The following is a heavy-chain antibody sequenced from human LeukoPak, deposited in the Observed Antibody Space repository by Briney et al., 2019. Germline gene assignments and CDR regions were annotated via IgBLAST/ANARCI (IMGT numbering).Heavy chain of an antibody. D-gene: IGHD3-10*01. J-gene: IGHJ4*02. CDR3: AKDAGYGSGSYFDY. Sequence: PGRSLRLSCAASGFTFDDYAMHWVRQAPGKGLEWVSGISWNSGSIGYADSVKGRFTISRDNAKNSLYLQMNSLRAEDTALYYCAKDAGYGSGSYFDYWGQGTLVTVSS. V-gene: IGHV3-9*01. CDR2: ISWNSGSI. CDR1: GFTFDDYA.